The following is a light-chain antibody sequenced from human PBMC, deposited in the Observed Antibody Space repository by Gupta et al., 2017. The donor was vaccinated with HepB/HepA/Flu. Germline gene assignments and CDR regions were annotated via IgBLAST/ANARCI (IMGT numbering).Light chain of an antibody. V-gene: IGKV3-15*01. Sequence: EIVMAQSPVILSISPGERATLSCGASQSISSNLAWYQQKPRQPPRLLIYGASTRATGVPARFSASGSGTEFALTITSLQSEDFAVYYCQQYNNWPRTFGQGTKVEIK. J-gene: IGKJ1*01. CDR2: GAS. CDR3: QQYNNWPRT. CDR1: QSISSN.